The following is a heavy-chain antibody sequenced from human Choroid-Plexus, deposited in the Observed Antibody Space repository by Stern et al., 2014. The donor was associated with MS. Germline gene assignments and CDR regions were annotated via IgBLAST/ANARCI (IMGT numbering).Heavy chain of an antibody. D-gene: IGHD3-3*01. V-gene: IGHV1-2*06. CDR3: ARDQRGITIFGVVTDYYYLGMDV. CDR1: GYIFTGYY. CDR2: INPHTGGP. Sequence: QVQLVQSGAEVKKPGASVKVSCKTSGYIFTGYYIHWVRQAPGQGLEWMARINPHTGGPKYAQKFQGRVTMSRDTSISTAYVELSSLTSDDTAVYYCARDQRGITIFGVVTDYYYLGMDVWGQGTTVTVSS. J-gene: IGHJ6*02.